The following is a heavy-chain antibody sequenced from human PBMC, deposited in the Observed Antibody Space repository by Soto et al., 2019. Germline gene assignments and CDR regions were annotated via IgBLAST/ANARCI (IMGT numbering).Heavy chain of an antibody. CDR2: IDPSDSYT. D-gene: IGHD3-9*01. CDR1: GYSFTSYW. CDR3: ARHRGYDILTDYSTFDY. J-gene: IGHJ4*02. V-gene: IGHV5-10-1*01. Sequence: EVQLVQSGAEVKKPGESLRISCKGSGYSFTSYWISWVRQMPGKGLEWMGRIDPSDSYTNYSPSFQGHVTISADKSISTAYLQWSSLKASDTAMYYCARHRGYDILTDYSTFDYWGQGTLVTVSS.